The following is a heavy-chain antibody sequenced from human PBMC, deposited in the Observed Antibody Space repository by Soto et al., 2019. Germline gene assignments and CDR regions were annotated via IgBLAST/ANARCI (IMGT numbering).Heavy chain of an antibody. CDR1: GFTFSSYA. CDR3: AKVGGQLPPPVYYYYGMNV. D-gene: IGHD6-6*01. CDR2: ISGGGGST. J-gene: IGHJ6*02. V-gene: IGHV3-23*01. Sequence: GGSLRLSCAASGFTFSSYAMSWVRQAPGKGLEWVSAISGGGGSTYYADSVKGRFTISRDNSKNTLYLQMNSLRAEDTAVYYCAKVGGQLPPPVYYYYGMNVWGQGTTVTVSS.